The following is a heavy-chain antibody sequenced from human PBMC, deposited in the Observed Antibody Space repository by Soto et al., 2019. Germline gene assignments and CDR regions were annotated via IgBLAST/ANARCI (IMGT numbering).Heavy chain of an antibody. CDR3: ARCRPKWDHWEGYFDL. CDR1: GYTFTSYG. D-gene: IGHD1-26*01. Sequence: QVQLVQSGAEVKKPGASVKVSCQASGYTFTSYGISWVRQAPGQGLEWMGWISAYNGNTNYAQKLQGRVTMTTDTSTSTAYMELRSLTSDDTAVYYCARCRPKWDHWEGYFDLWGRGTLVTVSS. CDR2: ISAYNGNT. V-gene: IGHV1-18*01. J-gene: IGHJ2*01.